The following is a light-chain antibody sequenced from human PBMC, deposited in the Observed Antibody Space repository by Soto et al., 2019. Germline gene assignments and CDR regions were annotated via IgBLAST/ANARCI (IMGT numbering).Light chain of an antibody. Sequence: QSALTQPASVSGSPGQSITISCTGTSSDVGAYYYVSWYRQHPGTAPKLMIYEVSNRPSGVSNRFSGSKSGNTASLTISGLQAEDEAHYYCSSYTSDMTQVFSGGTKVTVL. V-gene: IGLV2-14*03. J-gene: IGLJ3*02. CDR3: SSYTSDMTQV. CDR2: EVS. CDR1: SSDVGAYYY.